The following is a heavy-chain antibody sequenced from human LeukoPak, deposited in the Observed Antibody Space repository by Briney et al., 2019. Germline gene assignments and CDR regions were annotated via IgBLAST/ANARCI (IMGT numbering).Heavy chain of an antibody. D-gene: IGHD3-22*01. V-gene: IGHV4-59*11. CDR3: ARVDLGGSGYFFDL. J-gene: IGHJ4*02. Sequence: SETLSLTCTVSGGYINSHYWGWIRQPPGKVLEYIGYISYTGSAIYGPSLESRVTISIDTSKKEFSLNLRSVNTADTAVYYCARVDLGGSGYFFDLWGQGALVTVSS. CDR1: GGYINSHY. CDR2: ISYTGSA.